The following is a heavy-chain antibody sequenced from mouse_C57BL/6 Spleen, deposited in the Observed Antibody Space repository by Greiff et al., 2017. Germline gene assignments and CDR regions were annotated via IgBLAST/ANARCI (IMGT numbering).Heavy chain of an antibody. D-gene: IGHD2-12*01. CDR3: ARHDGYYFDY. Sequence: EVQLQQSGPVLVKPGASVKMSCKASGYTFTDYYMNWVKQSHGKSLEWIGVINPYNGGTSYNQKFKGKATLTVDKSSSTAYMELNSLTSEDSAVYYCARHDGYYFDYWGQGTTLTVSS. V-gene: IGHV1-19*01. J-gene: IGHJ2*01. CDR2: INPYNGGT. CDR1: GYTFTDYY.